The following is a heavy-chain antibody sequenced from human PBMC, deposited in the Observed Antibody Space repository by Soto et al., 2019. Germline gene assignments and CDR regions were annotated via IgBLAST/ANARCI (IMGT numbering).Heavy chain of an antibody. V-gene: IGHV1-18*01. CDR3: ALIAAAGNGEYFDL. CDR1: GYTFTSDG. CDR2: ISAYNGNT. Sequence: ASVKVSCKASGYTFTSDGISWVRQAPGQGLEWMGWISAYNGNTNYAQKLQGRVTMTTDTSTSTAYMELSSLRSDDTAVYYCALIAAAGNGEYFDLWGRGTLVTVSS. D-gene: IGHD6-13*01. J-gene: IGHJ2*01.